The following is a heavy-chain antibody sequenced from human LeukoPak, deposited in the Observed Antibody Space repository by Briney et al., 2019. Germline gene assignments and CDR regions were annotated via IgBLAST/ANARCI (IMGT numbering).Heavy chain of an antibody. D-gene: IGHD3-22*01. CDR1: GGSFSGYY. CDR2: TSHSGST. J-gene: IGHJ6*02. CDR3: ARVRRSGYRYFYYYYGMDV. Sequence: PSETLSLTCAVYGGSFSGYYWSWIRQPPGKGLEWIGETSHSGSTNYNPSLESRVTISVDTSKKQFSLKLSSVTAADTAVYYCARVRRSGYRYFYYYYGMDVWGQGTTVTVSS. V-gene: IGHV4-34*01.